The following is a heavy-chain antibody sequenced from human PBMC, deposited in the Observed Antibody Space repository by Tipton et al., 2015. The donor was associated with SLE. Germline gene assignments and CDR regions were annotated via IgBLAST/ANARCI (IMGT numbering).Heavy chain of an antibody. CDR3: AREVMDWYFDL. CDR1: GGSISSYY. Sequence: TLSLTCTVSGGSISSYYWSWIRQPPGKGLEWIGYIYHSASTNYNPSLKSRVTISVDTSKNQFSLKLSSVTTADTAVYYCAREVMDWYFDLWGRGTLVTVSS. D-gene: IGHD3-16*01. CDR2: IYHSAST. J-gene: IGHJ2*01. V-gene: IGHV4-59*12.